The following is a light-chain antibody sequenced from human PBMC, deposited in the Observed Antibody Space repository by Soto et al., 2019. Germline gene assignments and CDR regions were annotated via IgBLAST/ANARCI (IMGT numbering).Light chain of an antibody. V-gene: IGKV1-5*03. CDR2: KAS. CDR1: QSISSW. J-gene: IGKJ1*01. CDR3: QQYNRDWT. Sequence: DIQMTQSPSTLSASVGDRVTITCRASQSISSWLAWYQQKPGKAPKLLIYKASSLESGVPSRFSGSGSGTEFTLTISSLQHDDFATYYCQQYNRDWTFGQGTKVEIK.